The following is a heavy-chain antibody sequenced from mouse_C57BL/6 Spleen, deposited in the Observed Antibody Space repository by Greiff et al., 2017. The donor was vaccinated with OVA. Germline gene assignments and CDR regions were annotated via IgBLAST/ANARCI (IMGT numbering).Heavy chain of an antibody. Sequence: VQLQQSGAELVKPGASVKLSCKASGYTFTSYWMQWVKQRPGQGLEWIGEIDPSDSYTNYNQKFKGKATLTVDPSSSTAYRQLSSLTSEDSAVYYCARAYYGSSYPYYAMDYWGQGTSVTVSS. CDR2: IDPSDSYT. V-gene: IGHV1-50*01. CDR1: GYTFTSYW. D-gene: IGHD1-1*01. CDR3: ARAYYGSSYPYYAMDY. J-gene: IGHJ4*01.